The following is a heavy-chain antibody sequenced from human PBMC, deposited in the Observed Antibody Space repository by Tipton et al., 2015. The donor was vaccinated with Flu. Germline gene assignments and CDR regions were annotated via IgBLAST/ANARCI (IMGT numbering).Heavy chain of an antibody. CDR1: GFTFSSYW. CDR2: IKPDGSEK. J-gene: IGHJ5*02. Sequence: LSCAASGFTFSSYWMNWVRQAPGKGLEWVANIKPDGSEKNYVDSVKGRFTISRDNVKNSLYLQMNNLRAEDTAVYFCVRDETSVKWGPWGQGTLVTVSS. V-gene: IGHV3-7*01. CDR3: VRDETSVKWGP. D-gene: IGHD4-11*01.